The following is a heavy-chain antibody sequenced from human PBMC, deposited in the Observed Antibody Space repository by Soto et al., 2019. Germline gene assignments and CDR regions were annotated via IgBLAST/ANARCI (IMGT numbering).Heavy chain of an antibody. CDR1: GFTFSDYA. V-gene: IGHV3-30-3*01. D-gene: IGHD6-19*01. CDR3: ARDSTPGAGNGWAVNTFAP. Sequence: QVQLVESGGGVVQPGRSLRLSCAASGFTFSDYAMHWVRQTPDKGLEWVAVISQDGNNHFDADSVKGRFTISRDNSKNTLLLQMNSLRIEDTAVYYCARDSTPGAGNGWAVNTFAPWGQGTLVTVSS. CDR2: ISQDGNNH. J-gene: IGHJ5*02.